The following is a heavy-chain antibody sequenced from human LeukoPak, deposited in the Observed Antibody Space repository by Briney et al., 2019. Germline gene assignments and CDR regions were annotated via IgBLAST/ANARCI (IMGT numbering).Heavy chain of an antibody. V-gene: IGHV4-39*02. Sequence: SETLSLTCTVSGGSISSSSYYWGWIRQPPGKGLEWIGSIYYSGSTYYNPSLKSRVTISVDTSKNHFSLKLSAVTAADTAVYYCASSKSYDFWSGYSASAFDIWGQRTMVTASS. D-gene: IGHD3-3*01. CDR2: IYYSGST. CDR3: ASSKSYDFWSGYSASAFDI. CDR1: GGSISSSSYY. J-gene: IGHJ3*02.